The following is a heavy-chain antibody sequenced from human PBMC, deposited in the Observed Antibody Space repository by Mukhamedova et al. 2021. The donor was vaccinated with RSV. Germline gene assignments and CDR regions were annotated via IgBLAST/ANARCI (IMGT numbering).Heavy chain of an antibody. V-gene: IGHV3-7*01. D-gene: IGHD3-10*01. CDR2: IKQDGSEK. J-gene: IGHJ4*02. Sequence: VANIKQDGSEKYYVDSVKGRFTISRGNAKNSLYLQMNSLRAEDTAVYYCAREGGFGEFDYWGQGTLVTVSS. CDR3: AREGGFGEFDY.